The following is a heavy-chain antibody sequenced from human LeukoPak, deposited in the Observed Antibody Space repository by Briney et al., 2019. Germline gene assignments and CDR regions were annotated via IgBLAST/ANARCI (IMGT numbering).Heavy chain of an antibody. CDR1: GVSISSSSYY. CDR3: QKTAYEILTGYYNVDY. Sequence: PSETLSLTCTFSGVSISSSSYYLGWIRQPPGKGLEWIGSIYYSGSTYYNPSLKSRVTISVDTSKNQFSLKLSSVTSADTVFFFKQKTAYEILTGYYNVDYWGQGTLVTVSS. V-gene: IGHV4-39*01. D-gene: IGHD3-9*01. J-gene: IGHJ4*02. CDR2: IYYSGST.